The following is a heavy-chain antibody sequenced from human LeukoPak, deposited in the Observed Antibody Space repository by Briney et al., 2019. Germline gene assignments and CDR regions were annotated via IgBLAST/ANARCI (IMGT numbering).Heavy chain of an antibody. Sequence: GGSLRLSCAASGFTFSSYAMNWVRQAPGKGLEWVSSISRGSDHIFYADSMKGRFTISRDNAKNSLYLQMNSLGAENTAVYYCARPYDTRGYFPDYWGQGTLVTVSS. CDR2: ISRGSDHI. V-gene: IGHV3-21*01. D-gene: IGHD3-22*01. CDR3: ARPYDTRGYFPDY. J-gene: IGHJ4*02. CDR1: GFTFSSYA.